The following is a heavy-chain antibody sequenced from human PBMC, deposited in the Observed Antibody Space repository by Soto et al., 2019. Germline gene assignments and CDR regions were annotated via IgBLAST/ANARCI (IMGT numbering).Heavy chain of an antibody. Sequence: GGSLRLSCAASVFTFDDYAMHWLRQAPGKGQEWVSLISWDGTSTYYEDSVKGRFTITRGNSKNSLYLQMNSLRAEDTAFYYCAKDPNARGRAEYFQHWGQGTLVTVSS. J-gene: IGHJ1*01. CDR3: AKDPNARGRAEYFQH. CDR1: VFTFDDYA. D-gene: IGHD2-2*01. CDR2: ISWDGTST. V-gene: IGHV3-43D*04.